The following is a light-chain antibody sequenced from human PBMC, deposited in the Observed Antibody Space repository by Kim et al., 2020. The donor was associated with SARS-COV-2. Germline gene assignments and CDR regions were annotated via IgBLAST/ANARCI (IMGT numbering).Light chain of an antibody. J-gene: IGLJ2*01. Sequence: SVALGQTARITCGGNNMGSKNVHWYQQKPGQAPVLVIYRDSNRPSGIPERFSGSNSGNTATLTISRAQAGDEADYYCQVWDSSTVVFGGGTQLTV. CDR2: RDS. CDR1: NMGSKN. CDR3: QVWDSSTVV. V-gene: IGLV3-9*01.